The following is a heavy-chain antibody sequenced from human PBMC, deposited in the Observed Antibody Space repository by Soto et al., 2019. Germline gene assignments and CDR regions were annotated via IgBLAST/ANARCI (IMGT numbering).Heavy chain of an antibody. V-gene: IGHV1-69*08. D-gene: IGHD6-19*01. CDR2: IIPILGIA. Sequence: QVQLVQSGAEVKKPGSSVKVSCKASGGTFSSYTISWVRQAPGQGLEWMGRIIPILGIANYAQKFQGRVTITADKSTCTAYMELRSLRSEDTAVYYCAREQRSSGLSYYYYYGMDVWGQGTTVTVSS. CDR1: GGTFSSYT. J-gene: IGHJ6*02. CDR3: AREQRSSGLSYYYYYGMDV.